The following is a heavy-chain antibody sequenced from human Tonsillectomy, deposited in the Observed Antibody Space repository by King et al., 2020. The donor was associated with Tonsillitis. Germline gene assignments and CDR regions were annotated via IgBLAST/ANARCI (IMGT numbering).Heavy chain of an antibody. Sequence: QLVQSGGGVVQPGRSLRLSCAASGFIFSNYDMHWVRQAPGKGLEWVAIISNDGSNEYYPDSVKGRFIISRDNSKDTLCLQMNSLGAEDTAVYYCAKGGTGSVYSYGDFWGQGTLVTVSS. D-gene: IGHD5-18*01. CDR1: GFIFSNYD. J-gene: IGHJ4*02. CDR3: AKGGTGSVYSYGDF. CDR2: ISNDGSNE. V-gene: IGHV3-30*18.